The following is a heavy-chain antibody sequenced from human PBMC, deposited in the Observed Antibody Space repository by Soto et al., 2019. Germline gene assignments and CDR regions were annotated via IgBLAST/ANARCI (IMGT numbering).Heavy chain of an antibody. Sequence: EVQLLESGGGLVQPGGSLRLSCAASGFTFSSYAMSWVRQAPGKGLEWFSAISGSGGSTYYADSVKGRFTISRDNSKNTLYLQMNSLRAEDTAVYYCAKDNIVVVVAATLRGFDYWGQGTLVTVSS. CDR2: ISGSGGST. D-gene: IGHD2-15*01. CDR1: GFTFSSYA. J-gene: IGHJ4*02. CDR3: AKDNIVVVVAATLRGFDY. V-gene: IGHV3-23*01.